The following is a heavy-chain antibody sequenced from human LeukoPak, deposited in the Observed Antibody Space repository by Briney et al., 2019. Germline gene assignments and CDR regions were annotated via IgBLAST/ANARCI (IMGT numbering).Heavy chain of an antibody. V-gene: IGHV4-30-4*01. D-gene: IGHD3-22*01. CDR1: GGSLSSGDYY. CDR3: ARAFTMIGRPVFGI. CDR2: IYYSGST. Sequence: SQTLSLTCTVSGGSLSSGDYYRSWLRQPPGTGLEGVGYIYYSGSTYYNPSLKSRVTISVDTSKNQFSLKLSSVTAADTAVYYCARAFTMIGRPVFGIWGQGTMVTVSS. J-gene: IGHJ3*02.